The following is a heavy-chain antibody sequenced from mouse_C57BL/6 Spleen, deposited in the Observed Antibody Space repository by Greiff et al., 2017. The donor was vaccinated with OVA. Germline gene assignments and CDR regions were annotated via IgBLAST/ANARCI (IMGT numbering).Heavy chain of an antibody. D-gene: IGHD1-1*01. CDR1: GFSFNTYA. V-gene: IGHV10-1*01. J-gene: IGHJ2*01. Sequence: EVKLMESGGGLVQPKGSLKLSCAASGFSFNTYAMNWVRQAPGKGLEWVARIRSKSNNYATYYVDSVKDRFTISRDDSESMLYLQMNNLKTEDTAMYYCVRQDYYGSGDYWGQGTTLTVSS. CDR2: IRSKSNNYAT. CDR3: VRQDYYGSGDY.